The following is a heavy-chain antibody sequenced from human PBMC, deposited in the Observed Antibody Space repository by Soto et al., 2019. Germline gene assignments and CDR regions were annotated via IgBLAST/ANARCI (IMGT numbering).Heavy chain of an antibody. CDR1: GGSISSYY. CDR2: IYYSGST. V-gene: IGHV4-39*01. Sequence: PSETLSLTCTVSGGSISSYYWGWIRQPPGKGLEWIGSIYYSGSTYYNPSLKSRVTISVDTSKNQFSLKLSSVTAADTAVYYCASGWVQLWLAAFDIWGQGTMVTVSS. J-gene: IGHJ3*02. D-gene: IGHD5-18*01. CDR3: ASGWVQLWLAAFDI.